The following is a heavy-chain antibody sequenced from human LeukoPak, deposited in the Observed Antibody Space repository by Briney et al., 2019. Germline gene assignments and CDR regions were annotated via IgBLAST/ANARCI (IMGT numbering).Heavy chain of an antibody. J-gene: IGHJ4*02. CDR2: INHSGNT. D-gene: IGHD4-23*01. CDR3: ARGLLFAGNSYFDY. V-gene: IGHV4-30-2*01. CDR1: GGSISSGRYS. Sequence: SETLSLTCSVSGGSISSGRYSWSWIRQPPGKGLEWIGYINHSGNTYHNPSLMSRVTISVDRFKNQFSLKVNSVTAADTAVYYCARGLLFAGNSYFDYWGQGVLVTVSS.